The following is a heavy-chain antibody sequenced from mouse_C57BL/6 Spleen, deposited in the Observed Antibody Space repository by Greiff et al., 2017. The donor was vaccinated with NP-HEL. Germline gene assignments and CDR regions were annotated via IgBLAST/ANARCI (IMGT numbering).Heavy chain of an antibody. CDR3: TGGTLFAY. D-gene: IGHD3-3*01. CDR2: IDPETGGT. CDR1: GYTFPDYE. V-gene: IGHV1-15*01. Sequence: VQLQQSGAELVRPGASVTLSCKASGYTFPDYEMHWVKQTPVHGLEWIGAIDPETGGTAYNQKFKGKAILTADKSSSTAYMELRSLTSEDSAVYYCTGGTLFAYWGQGTLVTVSA. J-gene: IGHJ3*01.